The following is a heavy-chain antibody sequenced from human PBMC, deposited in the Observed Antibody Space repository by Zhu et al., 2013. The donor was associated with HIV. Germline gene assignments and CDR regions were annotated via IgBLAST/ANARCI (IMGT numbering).Heavy chain of an antibody. J-gene: IGHJ5*02. D-gene: IGHD6-19*01. Sequence: QVRLMQSGPEVKRPGSSIRVSCTASGGTFTHYAVNWVRQAPGQGLEWLGGIIPLFGTANYAQKFQGRVKITADKSTSIVYLELRSLRSADTALYYCARDGAVAAMGDWFDPWGQGTLVTVSS. CDR1: GGTFTHYA. CDR2: IIPLFGTA. CDR3: ARDGAVAAMGDWFDP. V-gene: IGHV1-69*06.